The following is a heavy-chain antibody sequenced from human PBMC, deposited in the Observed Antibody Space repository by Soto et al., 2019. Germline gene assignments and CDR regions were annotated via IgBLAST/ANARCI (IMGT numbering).Heavy chain of an antibody. CDR2: IGTAGET. CDR1: GFTFSSYD. D-gene: IGHD3-10*01. J-gene: IGHJ3*02. V-gene: IGHV3-13*01. Sequence: GGSLRLSCAASGFTFSSYDMHWVRQAPGKGLEWVSAIGTAGETFYQGPVKGRFTISRENAKNSLYLQMNSLRAGDSAVYYWARSRGYYGSVSYFPIDALDIWGQGTMVTAS. CDR3: ARSRGYYGSVSYFPIDALDI.